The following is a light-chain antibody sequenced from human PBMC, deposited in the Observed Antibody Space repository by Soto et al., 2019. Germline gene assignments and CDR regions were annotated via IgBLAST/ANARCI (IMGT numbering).Light chain of an antibody. Sequence: QSALTQPPSASGTPGQRVTISCSGSSSNIGSNYVYWYQQLPGTAPKLLIYRNNQRPSGVPDRFSGSKSGTSASLAISGLRFEDEADYYCAVWDDSLRVFGTGTKATVL. V-gene: IGLV1-47*01. J-gene: IGLJ1*01. CDR3: AVWDDSLRV. CDR1: SSNIGSNY. CDR2: RNN.